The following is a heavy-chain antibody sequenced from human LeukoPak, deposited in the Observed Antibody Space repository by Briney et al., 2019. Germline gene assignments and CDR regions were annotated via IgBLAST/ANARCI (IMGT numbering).Heavy chain of an antibody. Sequence: GGSLRLSCAASGFTVSSNYMSWVRQAPGKGLEWVSVIYSGDSTYYADSVKGRFTISRDNSKNTLYLQMNSLRAEDTAVYYCASSSLVRGVIIDFDYWGQGTLVTVSS. CDR1: GFTVSSNY. D-gene: IGHD3-10*01. CDR3: ASSSLVRGVIIDFDY. CDR2: IYSGDST. V-gene: IGHV3-66*01. J-gene: IGHJ4*02.